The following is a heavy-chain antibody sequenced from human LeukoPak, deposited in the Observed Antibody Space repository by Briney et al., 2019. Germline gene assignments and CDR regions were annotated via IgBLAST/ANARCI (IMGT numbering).Heavy chain of an antibody. CDR2: IDWDDET. CDR3: ARTRGASGSYYPDY. CDR1: GFSLSTTGLC. J-gene: IGHJ4*02. V-gene: IGHV2-70*16. D-gene: IGHD3-10*01. Sequence: SGPELVKPTQTLTLTCTFSGFSLSTTGLCVSWIRQPPGKALEWLARIDWDDETFYSTSLKTRLSIFKDTSKNLVVLTMTNMDSVDTATYYCARTRGASGSYYPDYWGQGTLVTVSS.